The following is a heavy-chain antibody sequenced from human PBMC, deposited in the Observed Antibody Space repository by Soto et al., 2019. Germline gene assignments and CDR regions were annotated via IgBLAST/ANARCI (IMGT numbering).Heavy chain of an antibody. J-gene: IGHJ6*02. CDR2: IIPIFGTA. CDR3: ARDQYPAMDPYYYYGMDV. V-gene: IGHV1-69*06. CDR1: GGTFSSYA. D-gene: IGHD5-18*01. Sequence: QVQLVQSGAEVKKPGSSVKVSCKASGGTFSSYAISWVRQAPGQGLEWMGGIIPIFGTANYAQKFQGRVTITADKSTSTAYMELSSLRSEDTAVSYCARDQYPAMDPYYYYGMDVWGQGTTVTVSS.